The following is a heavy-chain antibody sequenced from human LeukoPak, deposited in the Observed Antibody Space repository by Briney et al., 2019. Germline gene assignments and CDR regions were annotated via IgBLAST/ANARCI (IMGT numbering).Heavy chain of an antibody. CDR3: ARKQVEPDRYFDY. Sequence: GASVKVSCKASRYTFTTYSLHWVRQAPGQGLEWMGWINTNTGSPTYAQGFTGRFVFSLDTSVSTAFLQINSLEAEVTAVYYCARKQVEPDRYFDYWGQGTLVTVSS. J-gene: IGHJ4*02. CDR2: INTNTGSP. D-gene: IGHD6-6*01. V-gene: IGHV7-4-1*02. CDR1: RYTFTTYS.